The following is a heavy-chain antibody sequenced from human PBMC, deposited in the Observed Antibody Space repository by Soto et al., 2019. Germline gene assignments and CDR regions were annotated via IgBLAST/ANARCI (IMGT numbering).Heavy chain of an antibody. CDR1: GYTFTNYA. Sequence: QVQLVQSGAEVKKPGASVKVSCKASGYTFTNYAMHWVRQAPGQSLKGMGWINAAIGNTKYSQKFQGSVTITRDTSANTAYMELSSLRSEDTAVYYCARRNVYGSGSYSFDYWGQGTLVTVSS. D-gene: IGHD3-10*01. CDR3: ARRNVYGSGSYSFDY. V-gene: IGHV1-3*01. J-gene: IGHJ4*02. CDR2: INAAIGNT.